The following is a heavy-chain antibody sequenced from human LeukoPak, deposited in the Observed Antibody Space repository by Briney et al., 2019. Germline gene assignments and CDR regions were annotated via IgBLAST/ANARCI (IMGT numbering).Heavy chain of an antibody. Sequence: PGGSLRLSCAASGFAFSGYWMYWVRQAPGRGLVWVSRVNSDAFDINYADSVKGRFTISRDNSKNTLYLQMNSLRAEDTAVYYCARGGECNYGHLDFWGQGTLVTVSS. J-gene: IGHJ4*02. V-gene: IGHV3-74*01. CDR3: ARGGECNYGHLDF. CDR1: GFAFSGYW. D-gene: IGHD5-18*01. CDR2: VNSDAFDI.